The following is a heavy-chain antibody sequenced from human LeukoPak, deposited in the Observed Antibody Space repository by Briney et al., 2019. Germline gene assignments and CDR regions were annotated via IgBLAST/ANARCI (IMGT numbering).Heavy chain of an antibody. J-gene: IGHJ4*02. CDR3: ARVSVRGVLPPYFDY. CDR2: IKQDGSEK. V-gene: IGHV3-7*01. CDR1: GFTFSNFA. D-gene: IGHD3-10*01. Sequence: GGSLRLSCAASGFTFSNFAIHWVRQAPGKGLEWVANIKQDGSEKYYVDSVKGRFTISRDNAKNSLYLQMNSLRAEDTAVYYCARVSVRGVLPPYFDYWGQGTLVTVSS.